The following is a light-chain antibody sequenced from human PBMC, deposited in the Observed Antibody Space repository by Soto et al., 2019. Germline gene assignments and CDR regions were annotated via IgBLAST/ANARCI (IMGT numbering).Light chain of an antibody. V-gene: IGLV2-14*01. J-gene: IGLJ1*01. Sequence: QSALTQPASVSGSPGQSITISCTGTSSDVGAYNFVSWYQQYPGKAPKAIIFEVRKRPSGVSNRFSGSKSGDTASLTISGLQAEDEADYYCSSYRSSTTFVFGTGTKVTVL. CDR1: SSDVGAYNF. CDR2: EVR. CDR3: SSYRSSTTFV.